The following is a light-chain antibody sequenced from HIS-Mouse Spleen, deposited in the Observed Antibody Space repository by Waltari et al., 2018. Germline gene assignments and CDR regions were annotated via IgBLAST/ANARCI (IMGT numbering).Light chain of an antibody. CDR1: SSYVGRYTL. V-gene: IGLV2-23*01. CDR2: EGS. CDR3: CSYAGSSTWV. Sequence: QSALTQPASVSGSPGQSIPISCTGTSSYVGRYTLFPWYQQHPGKAPKLMIYEGSKRPSGVSNRFSGSKSGNTASLTISGLQAEDEADYYCCSYAGSSTWVFGGGTKLTVL. J-gene: IGLJ3*02.